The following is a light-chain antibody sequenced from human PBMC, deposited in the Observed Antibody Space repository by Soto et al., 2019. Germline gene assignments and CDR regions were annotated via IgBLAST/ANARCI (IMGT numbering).Light chain of an antibody. CDR2: EVS. CDR3: SSFSSTTATTVV. V-gene: IGLV2-14*01. Sequence: QSALTQPASVSGSPGQSITISCTGTSSDVGGYKYVSWYQQHPGKAPKLIIYEVSNRPSGVPNRFSASKSGNTASLTISGLQAEDEADYFCSSFSSTTATTVVFGGGTSSPS. CDR1: SSDVGGYKY. J-gene: IGLJ2*01.